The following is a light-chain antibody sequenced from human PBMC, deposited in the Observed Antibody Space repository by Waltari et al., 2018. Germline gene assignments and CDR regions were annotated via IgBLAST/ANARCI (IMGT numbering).Light chain of an antibody. J-gene: IGLJ3*02. Sequence: QSVLTQPPSASGTPGQRVTISCSGSSSNIGSDFLYWYQQLPGTAPKLLVYRNKPRPCVVPDRFSGSKSGTSASRAISGLRSEDEADYYCAAWDDSLSGPGVFGGGTKLTVL. V-gene: IGLV1-47*01. CDR3: AAWDDSLSGPGV. CDR2: RNK. CDR1: SSNIGSDF.